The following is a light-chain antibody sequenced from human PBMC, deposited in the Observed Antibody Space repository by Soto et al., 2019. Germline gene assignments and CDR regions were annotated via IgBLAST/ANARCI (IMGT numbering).Light chain of an antibody. V-gene: IGLV2-14*01. J-gene: IGLJ2*01. CDR1: SSDVGGYNY. CDR3: SSYTSSSTYVV. Sequence: QSALTQPASVSGSPGQSITISCTGTSSDVGGYNYVSWYQQHPGKAPKLMIYEVSNRPSGVSNRFSGSKSGKTASLTISGLQAEDEADYYCSSYTSSSTYVVFGEGTKLTVL. CDR2: EVS.